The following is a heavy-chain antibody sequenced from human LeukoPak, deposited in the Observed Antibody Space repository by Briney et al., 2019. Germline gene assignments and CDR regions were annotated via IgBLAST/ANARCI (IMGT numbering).Heavy chain of an antibody. J-gene: IGHJ4*02. V-gene: IGHV4-61*08. D-gene: IGHD3-10*01. CDR3: ARQDYNAPLYY. CDR2: IYYSGST. Sequence: SQTLSLTCIVSGGSISSGDYYWSWIRQPPGKGLEWIGYIYYSGSTNYNPSLKSRVTISVDTSKNQFSLKLSSVTAADTAVYYCARQDYNAPLYYWGQGTLVTVSS. CDR1: GGSISSGDYY.